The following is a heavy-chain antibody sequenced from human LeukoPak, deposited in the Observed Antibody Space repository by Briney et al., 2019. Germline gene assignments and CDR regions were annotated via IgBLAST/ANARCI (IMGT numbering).Heavy chain of an antibody. D-gene: IGHD3-22*01. V-gene: IGHV1-69*13. Sequence: SVKVSCKASGGTFSSYAISWVRQAPGQGLEWMGGIIPIFGTANYAQKFQGRVTITADESTSTAYMELSSLRSEDTAVYYCARGSPTYYYDSSGYYYFDYWGQGTLVSVSS. CDR2: IIPIFGTA. CDR1: GGTFSSYA. CDR3: ARGSPTYYYDSSGYYYFDY. J-gene: IGHJ4*02.